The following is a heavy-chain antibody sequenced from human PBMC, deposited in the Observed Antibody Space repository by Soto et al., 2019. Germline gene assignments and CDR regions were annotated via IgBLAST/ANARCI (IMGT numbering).Heavy chain of an antibody. CDR2: IYYSGST. V-gene: IGHV4-59*01. D-gene: IGHD3-10*01. CDR3: ARVWGGAFDI. Sequence: QVQLQESGPGLVKPSETLSLTCTVSGGSISSYYWSWFRQPPGQGLEWIGYIYYSGSTNYNPSLKSRVTISVDTSKNQFSLKLSSVTAADTAVYYCARVWGGAFDIWGQGTMVTVSS. J-gene: IGHJ3*02. CDR1: GGSISSYY.